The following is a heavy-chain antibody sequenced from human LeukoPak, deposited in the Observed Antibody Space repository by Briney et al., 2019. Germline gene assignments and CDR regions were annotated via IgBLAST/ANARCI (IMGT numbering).Heavy chain of an antibody. J-gene: IGHJ3*01. V-gene: IGHV3-23*01. Sequence: QAGGSLRLSCAASGFTFSSYAMSWVRQAPGKGLEWVSAISGSGGSTYYADSVKGRFTISRDNSKSTLYLQMNSLRAEDTAVYYCAKRGYDRSAYTAFDVWGQGTLVTVSS. CDR1: GFTFSSYA. CDR2: ISGSGGST. D-gene: IGHD3-22*01. CDR3: AKRGYDRSAYTAFDV.